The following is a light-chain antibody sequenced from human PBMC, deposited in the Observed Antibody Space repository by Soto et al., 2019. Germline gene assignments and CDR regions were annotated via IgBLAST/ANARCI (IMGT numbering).Light chain of an antibody. J-gene: IGLJ2*01. V-gene: IGLV2-14*03. CDR2: DVS. CDR1: SSDVGGYNY. Sequence: QSALTQPASVSGFPGQSITFSCTGTSSDVGGYNYVSWYQQHPGKAPKLMIYDVSNRPSGVSNRFSGSKSGNTGSLTISGLQAEDEADYYCSSYISSTTLVVFGGGTKLTVL. CDR3: SSYISSTTLVV.